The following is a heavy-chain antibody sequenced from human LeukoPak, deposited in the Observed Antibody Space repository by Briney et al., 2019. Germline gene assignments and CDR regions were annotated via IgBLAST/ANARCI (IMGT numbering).Heavy chain of an antibody. D-gene: IGHD3-10*01. CDR1: EFTFSSYW. V-gene: IGHV3-7*01. J-gene: IGHJ6*02. Sequence: PGGSLRLSCVASEFTFSSYWMNRVRQAPGKGPEWVANIKQDGSEKYYVDSVKGRFTISRDNAKNSLYPQMNSLTAEDTAVYYCTRDYSGSRNYYYYYGMHVWGQGTTVTVSS. CDR2: IKQDGSEK. CDR3: TRDYSGSRNYYYYYGMHV.